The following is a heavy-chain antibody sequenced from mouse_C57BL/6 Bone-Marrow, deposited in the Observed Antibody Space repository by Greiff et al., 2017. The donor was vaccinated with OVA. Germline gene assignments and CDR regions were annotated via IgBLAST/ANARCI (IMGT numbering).Heavy chain of an antibody. Sequence: VQLKQSGAELVRPGSSVKMSCKTSGYTFTSYGINWVKQRPGQGLEWIGYIYIGNGYTEYNEKFKGKATLTSDTSSSTAHMQLSSLTSEDSAIYFCAGDGYYVGAWFAYWGQGTLVTVSA. CDR3: AGDGYYVGAWFAY. D-gene: IGHD2-3*01. CDR1: GYTFTSYG. V-gene: IGHV1-58*01. J-gene: IGHJ3*01. CDR2: IYIGNGYT.